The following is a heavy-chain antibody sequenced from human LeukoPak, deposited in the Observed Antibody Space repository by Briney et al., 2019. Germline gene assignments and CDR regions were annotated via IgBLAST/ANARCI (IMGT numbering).Heavy chain of an antibody. V-gene: IGHV4-59*08. Sequence: SETLSPTCTVSGGFISNYYWSWIRQPPGKGLEWIGHIYYSGSTNYNPSLKSRVTISVDTSKNEFSLKLSSVTAADTAVYYCARHRVGPLYGSGNSIAYWGQGTLVTVSS. CDR1: GGFISNYY. D-gene: IGHD3-10*01. CDR3: ARHRVGPLYGSGNSIAY. CDR2: IYYSGST. J-gene: IGHJ4*02.